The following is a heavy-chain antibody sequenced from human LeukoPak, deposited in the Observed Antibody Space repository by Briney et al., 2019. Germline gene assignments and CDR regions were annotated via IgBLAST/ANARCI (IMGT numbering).Heavy chain of an antibody. V-gene: IGHV1-8*01. CDR2: MNPNSGNT. J-gene: IGHJ6*03. D-gene: IGHD3-9*01. Sequence: ASVKVSCKASGYTFTSYDINWVRQATGQGLEWMGWMNPNSGNTGYARKFQGRVTMTRNTSTSTAYMELSSLRSEDTAVYYCARGLGGNYDILTGYYDYYYYYMDVWGKGTTVTVSS. CDR1: GYTFTSYD. CDR3: ARGLGGNYDILTGYYDYYYYYMDV.